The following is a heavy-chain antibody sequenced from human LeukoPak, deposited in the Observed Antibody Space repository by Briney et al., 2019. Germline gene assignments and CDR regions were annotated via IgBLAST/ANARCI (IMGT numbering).Heavy chain of an antibody. CDR2: MNTNSGNT. D-gene: IGHD3-3*01. V-gene: IGHV1-8*01. J-gene: IGHJ6*02. CDR3: VREGFGVGSKAYGMDV. CDR1: GYTFTSYD. Sequence: ASVKVSCKASGYTFTSYDINWVRQATGQGLEWMGWMNTNSGNTGYAPKFQGRVTMTRSTSITTAYMELSSLTSEDTAVYYCVREGFGVGSKAYGMDVWGQGTTVTVSS.